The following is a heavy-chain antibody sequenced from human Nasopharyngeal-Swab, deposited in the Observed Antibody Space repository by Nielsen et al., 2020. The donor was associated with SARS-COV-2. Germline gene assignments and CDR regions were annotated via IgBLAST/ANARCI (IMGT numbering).Heavy chain of an antibody. D-gene: IGHD1-1*01. Sequence: ASVKVSCKTSGYTFASFDINWVRQATGRGLEWVGWMNLDSGDTHYAQEFQGKVTLTRDTSRSTAYMELSSLRSEDTAVYYCARGPRPKRHLDYWGQGTRVTVSS. CDR1: GYTFASFD. CDR3: ARGPRPKRHLDY. J-gene: IGHJ4*02. CDR2: MNLDSGDT. V-gene: IGHV1-8*01.